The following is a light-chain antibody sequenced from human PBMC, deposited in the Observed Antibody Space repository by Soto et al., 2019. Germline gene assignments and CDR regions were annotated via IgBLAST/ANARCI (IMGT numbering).Light chain of an antibody. Sequence: QSVLTQPPSASGTPWQRVTISCSGSSSNIGSNYVYWYQQLPGTAPKLLIYRNNQRPSGVPDRFSGSKSDTSASLAISGLRSEDEADYYCAAWDDSLSVVFGTGTKVPVL. CDR1: SSNIGSNY. J-gene: IGLJ1*01. CDR3: AAWDDSLSVV. V-gene: IGLV1-47*01. CDR2: RNN.